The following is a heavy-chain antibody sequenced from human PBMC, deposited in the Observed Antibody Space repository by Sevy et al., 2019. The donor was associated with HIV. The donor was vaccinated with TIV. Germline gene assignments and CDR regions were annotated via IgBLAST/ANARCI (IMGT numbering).Heavy chain of an antibody. J-gene: IGHJ6*02. V-gene: IGHV4-31*03. CDR2: IYYSGNT. CDR3: ARDHGYSNGWFPYYYYHGMDV. Sequence: SETLSLTCTVSGGSINSNNYYWTWIRQHPGKGLEWIGYIYYSGNTYYNPSLKSRLTISIDKSKNQFSLRLSSVTAADTAVYYCARDHGYSNGWFPYYYYHGMDVWGQVTTVTVSS. D-gene: IGHD6-19*01. CDR1: GGSINSNNYY.